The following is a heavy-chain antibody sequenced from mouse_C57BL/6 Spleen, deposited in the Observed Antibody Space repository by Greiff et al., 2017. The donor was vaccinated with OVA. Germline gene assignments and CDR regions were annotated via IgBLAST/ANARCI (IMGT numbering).Heavy chain of an antibody. CDR3: ARSMGGWAMDY. J-gene: IGHJ4*01. CDR2: IYPGDGDT. D-gene: IGHD2-3*01. CDR1: GYAFSSSW. V-gene: IGHV1-82*01. Sequence: QVQLQQSGPELVKPGASVKISCKASGYAFSSSWMNWVKQRPGKGLEWIGRIYPGDGDTNYNGKFKGKATLTADKSSSTAYMQLSSLTSEDSAVYFCARSMGGWAMDYWGQGTSVTVSS.